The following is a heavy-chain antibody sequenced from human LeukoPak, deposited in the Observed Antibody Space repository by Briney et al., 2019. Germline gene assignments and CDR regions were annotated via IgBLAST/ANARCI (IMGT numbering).Heavy chain of an antibody. CDR1: GFTFSDYY. CDR2: ISGSGGST. J-gene: IGHJ4*02. V-gene: IGHV3-23*01. Sequence: GGSLRLSCAASGFTFSDYYMSWIRQAPGKGLEWVSAISGSGGSTYYADSVKGRFTISRDNSKNTLYLQMNSLRAEDTAVYYCAKNGGTSFDYWGQGTLVTVSS. D-gene: IGHD2-2*01. CDR3: AKNGGTSFDY.